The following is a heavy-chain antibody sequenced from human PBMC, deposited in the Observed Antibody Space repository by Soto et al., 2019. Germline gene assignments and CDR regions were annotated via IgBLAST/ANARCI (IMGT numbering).Heavy chain of an antibody. CDR3: ARDPSIRSPTDH. J-gene: IGHJ4*02. V-gene: IGHV3-11*05. Sequence: GGSLRLSCTASGFTFNDGYMTWFRRAPGTGLEWVSYISSTGSYTNYAESVKGRFTISRDNAKNSLYLQMDSLRDEDTAVYYCARDPSIRSPTDHWGRGTLVTVSS. CDR2: ISSTGSYT. D-gene: IGHD3-3*02. CDR1: GFTFNDGY.